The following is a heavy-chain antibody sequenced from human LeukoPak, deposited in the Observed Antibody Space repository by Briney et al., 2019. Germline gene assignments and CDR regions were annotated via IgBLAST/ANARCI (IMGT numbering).Heavy chain of an antibody. Sequence: RASETLSLTCTVSGDSISSYYWSWIRQPPGKGLEWIGYIYYSGSTNYNPSLKSRVTISVDTSKNQFSLKLSSVTAADTAVYYCARSNYPTDYWGQGTLVTVSS. V-gene: IGHV4-59*01. J-gene: IGHJ4*02. CDR1: GDSISSYY. CDR3: ARSNYPTDY. D-gene: IGHD4-11*01. CDR2: IYYSGST.